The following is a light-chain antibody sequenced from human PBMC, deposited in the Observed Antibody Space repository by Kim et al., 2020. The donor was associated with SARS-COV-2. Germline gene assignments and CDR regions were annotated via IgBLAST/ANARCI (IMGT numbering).Light chain of an antibody. CDR3: SAWDSSLNVWV. CDR1: NNNFGNQG. CDR2: RNN. J-gene: IGLJ3*02. Sequence: QTATLTCTGNNNNFGNQGAAWLQQHQGHPLKLLSYRNNNRPSGISERFSASRSGDTASLTITGLQPEDETDYYCSAWDSSLNVWVFGGGTQLTVL. V-gene: IGLV10-54*04.